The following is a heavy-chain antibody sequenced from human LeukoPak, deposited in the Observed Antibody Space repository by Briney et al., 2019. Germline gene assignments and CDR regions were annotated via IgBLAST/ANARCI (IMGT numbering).Heavy chain of an antibody. V-gene: IGHV4-59*01. CDR3: ARLGSIAVARFDY. Sequence: PSETLSLTCTVSGGSLRNYYWSWLRQPPGKGLEGIGYIYYTGSTNYNPSLTSRVNISVDTSKNQFSLNRTSVTAADTAVYYCARLGSIAVARFDYWGQGTLVTVSS. D-gene: IGHD6-6*01. J-gene: IGHJ4*02. CDR2: IYYTGST. CDR1: GGSLRNYY.